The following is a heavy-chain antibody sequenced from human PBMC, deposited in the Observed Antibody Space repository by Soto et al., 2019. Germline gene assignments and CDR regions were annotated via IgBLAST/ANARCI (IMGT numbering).Heavy chain of an antibody. J-gene: IGHJ4*02. CDR3: AKDLYGSGTLIDF. V-gene: IGHV3-21*01. D-gene: IGHD3-10*01. CDR2: ITCSSVHV. Sequence: GGSLRLSCAASGVTYISYTMNWVRQAPGKGLEWVSSITCSSVHVYYADSVKGRFTISRDKSKNTLSLQMNSLRAEDTAVYYCAKDLYGSGTLIDFWGQGTLVTVSS. CDR1: GVTYISYT.